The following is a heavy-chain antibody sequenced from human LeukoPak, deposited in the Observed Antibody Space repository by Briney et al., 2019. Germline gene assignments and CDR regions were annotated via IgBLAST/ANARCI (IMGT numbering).Heavy chain of an antibody. CDR3: ARGGTVVTPSFDY. V-gene: IGHV4-39*01. Sequence: PSETLSLTCTVSGGSISSSSYYWGWIRQPPGKGLEWIGSIYYSGSTYYNPSLKSRVTISVDTSKNQFSLKLSSVTAADTAVYYCARGGTVVTPSFDYWGQGTLVTVSS. D-gene: IGHD4-23*01. CDR2: IYYSGST. J-gene: IGHJ4*02. CDR1: GGSISSSSYY.